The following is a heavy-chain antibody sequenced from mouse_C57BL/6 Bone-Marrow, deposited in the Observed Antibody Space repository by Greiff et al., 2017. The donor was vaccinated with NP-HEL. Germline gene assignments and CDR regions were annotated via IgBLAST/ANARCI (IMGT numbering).Heavy chain of an antibody. D-gene: IGHD1-1*01. CDR1: GYTFTSYL. CDR2: IDPNSGGT. Sequence: VQLQQSGAELVKPGASVKLSCKASGYTFTSYLMHWVKQRPGRGLEGIGRIDPNSGGTKYNEKFKSKATLTVDKPSSTAYMPRNSLTSEDSAVYYCSRYYYGSSSFDYWGQGTTLTVSS. J-gene: IGHJ2*01. CDR3: SRYYYGSSSFDY. V-gene: IGHV1-72*01.